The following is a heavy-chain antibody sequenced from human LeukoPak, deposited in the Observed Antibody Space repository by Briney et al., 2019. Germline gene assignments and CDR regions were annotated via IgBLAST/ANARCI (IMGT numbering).Heavy chain of an antibody. CDR3: ATDGSSRNYDDSSGSFRAFDI. J-gene: IGHJ3*02. D-gene: IGHD3-22*01. CDR1: GYTLTEFS. V-gene: IGHV1-24*01. CDR2: FDPEDGET. Sequence: ASVKVSCKVCGYTLTEFSMHWVRQAPGKGLEWMGGFDPEDGETIYAQKFQGRVTMTEDTSTDTAYMELSSLRSEDTAVYYCATDGSSRNYDDSSGSFRAFDIWGQGTMVTVSS.